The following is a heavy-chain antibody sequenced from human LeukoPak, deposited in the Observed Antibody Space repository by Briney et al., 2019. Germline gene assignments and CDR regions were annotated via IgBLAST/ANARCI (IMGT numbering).Heavy chain of an antibody. CDR3: ARHTSYDLAEYFQH. CDR1: GGSISSSSYY. J-gene: IGHJ1*01. Sequence: SETLSLTCTVSGGSISSSSYYWGWIRQPPGKGLEWIGSIYYSGSTYYNPSLKSRVTISVDTSKNQFSLKLSSVTAADTAVYYCARHTSYDLAEYFQHWGQGTLVTVSS. V-gene: IGHV4-39*01. D-gene: IGHD3-16*01. CDR2: IYYSGST.